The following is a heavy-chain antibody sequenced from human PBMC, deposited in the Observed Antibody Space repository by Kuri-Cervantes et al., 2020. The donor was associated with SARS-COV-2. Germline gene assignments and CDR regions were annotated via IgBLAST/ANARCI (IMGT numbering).Heavy chain of an antibody. CDR2: IIPNSGGT. V-gene: IGHV1-2*04. Sequence: ASVKVSCKASGGTFSSYAISWVRQAPGQGLEWMGGIIPNSGGTNYAQKSQGWVTMTRDTSISTAYMELSRLRSEDTAVYYCARVDSSSGWYVDYFDYWGQGTLVTVSS. J-gene: IGHJ4*02. D-gene: IGHD6-19*01. CDR3: ARVDSSSGWYVDYFDY. CDR1: GGTFSSYA.